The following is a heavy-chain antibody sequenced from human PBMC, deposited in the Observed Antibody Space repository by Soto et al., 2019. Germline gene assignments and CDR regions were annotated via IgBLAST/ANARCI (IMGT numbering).Heavy chain of an antibody. Sequence: ASETLSLTCTVSGGSISSGDYYWSWIRQPPGKGLEWIGYIYYSGSTYYNPSLKSRVTISVDTSKNQFSLKLSSVTAADTAVYYGPRDQTLRPVHFDYGGQGTRVTFPS. CDR3: PRDQTLRPVHFDY. CDR1: GGSISSGDYY. D-gene: IGHD5-12*01. V-gene: IGHV4-30-4*01. CDR2: IYYSGST. J-gene: IGHJ4*02.